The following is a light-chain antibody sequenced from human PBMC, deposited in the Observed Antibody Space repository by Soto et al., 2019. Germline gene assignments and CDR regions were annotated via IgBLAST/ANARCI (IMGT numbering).Light chain of an antibody. Sequence: QSALTQPPSASGSPGQSVTISCTGTSSDVGGYNYVSWYQQHPGKAPKIMIYEVSKRPSGVPDRFSASKSGNTASLTVSGLQAEDEADYYCNSYAGSNNYAFGTGTKVTVL. J-gene: IGLJ1*01. V-gene: IGLV2-8*01. CDR1: SSDVGGYNY. CDR2: EVS. CDR3: NSYAGSNNYA.